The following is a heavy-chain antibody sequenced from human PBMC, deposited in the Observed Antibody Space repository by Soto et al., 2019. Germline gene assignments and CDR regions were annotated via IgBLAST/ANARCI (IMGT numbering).Heavy chain of an antibody. CDR1: GFTFSSYW. CDR3: ARDWALYSSSWYSFAY. J-gene: IGHJ4*02. V-gene: IGHV3-7*01. D-gene: IGHD6-13*01. Sequence: PGGSLRLSCAASGFTFSSYWMSWVRQAPGKGLEWVANIKQDGSEKYYVDSVKGRLTISRDNAKNSLYLQMNSLRDADTAVYYCARDWALYSSSWYSFAYWGQGTLVTVSS. CDR2: IKQDGSEK.